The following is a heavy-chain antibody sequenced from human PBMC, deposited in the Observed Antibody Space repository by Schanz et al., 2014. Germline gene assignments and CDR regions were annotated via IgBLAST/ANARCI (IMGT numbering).Heavy chain of an antibody. D-gene: IGHD1-26*01. V-gene: IGHV3-23*04. CDR2: ISGSGGST. J-gene: IGHJ5*02. Sequence: EVQLVESGGDLVQPGRSLRLSCAASGFTFDEYGMHWVRQAPGKGLAWVSAISGSGGSTYYADSVKGRFTISRDNSNHTLYLQMNSLRADDTAVYYCAKELYSGSHYGWFDPWGQGTLVTVSS. CDR3: AKELYSGSHYGWFDP. CDR1: GFTFDEYG.